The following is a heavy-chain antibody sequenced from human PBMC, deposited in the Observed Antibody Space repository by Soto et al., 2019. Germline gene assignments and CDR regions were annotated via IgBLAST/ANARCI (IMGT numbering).Heavy chain of an antibody. D-gene: IGHD6-6*01. Sequence: GGSLRLSCAASGFTFSSYSMNWVRQAPGKGLEWVSSISSSSSYIYHADSVKGRFTISRDNAKNSLYLQMNSLRAEDTAVYYCARDSSSKGFAFDIWGQGTMVTVSS. J-gene: IGHJ3*02. CDR1: GFTFSSYS. V-gene: IGHV3-21*01. CDR3: ARDSSSKGFAFDI. CDR2: ISSSSSYI.